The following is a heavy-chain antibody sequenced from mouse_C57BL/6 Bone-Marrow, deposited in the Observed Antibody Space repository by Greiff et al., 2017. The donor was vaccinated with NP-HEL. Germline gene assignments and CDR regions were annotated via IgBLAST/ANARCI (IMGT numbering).Heavy chain of an antibody. J-gene: IGHJ2*01. CDR2: INPYNGGT. CDR3: AREDGNYLYYFDY. Sequence: SGPVLVKPGASVKMSCKASGYTFTDYYMNWVEQSHGKSLEWIGVINPYNGGTSYNQKFKGKATLTVDKSSSTAYMELNSLTSEDSAVYYCAREDGNYLYYFDYWGQGTTLTVSS. D-gene: IGHD2-1*01. V-gene: IGHV1-19*01. CDR1: GYTFTDYY.